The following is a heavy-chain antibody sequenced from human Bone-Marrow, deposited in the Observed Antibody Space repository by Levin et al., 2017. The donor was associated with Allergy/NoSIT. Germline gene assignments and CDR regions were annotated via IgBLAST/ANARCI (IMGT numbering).Heavy chain of an antibody. D-gene: IGHD3-22*01. J-gene: IGHJ5*02. V-gene: IGHV3-11*01. CDR1: GLSFSDYY. CDR3: ASGSRYYYDVSGYWS. Sequence: SCVVSGLSFSDYYMSWVRQAPGKGLEWVSYIGKNGRPIYYADSVQGRFTISRDNAKNSLYLQMNSLTAADTAVYYCASGSRYYYDVSGYWSWGQGTRVTVSS. CDR2: IGKNGRPI.